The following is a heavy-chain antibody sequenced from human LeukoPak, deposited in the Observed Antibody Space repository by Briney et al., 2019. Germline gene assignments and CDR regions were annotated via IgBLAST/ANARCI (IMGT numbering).Heavy chain of an antibody. J-gene: IGHJ6*02. CDR1: GGSTNRYL. V-gene: IGHV4-59*12. D-gene: IGHD3-10*01. CDR2: TSHSGTT. Sequence: SETLSLTCTVSGGSTNRYLWSWIRQPPGKGLEWIVCTSHSGTTDKNLSLKSRITTTLDTSKKQFSLNLTSVTAADTAVYYCGREYYYGSERTDVWGQGTTVTVSS. CDR3: GREYYYGSERTDV.